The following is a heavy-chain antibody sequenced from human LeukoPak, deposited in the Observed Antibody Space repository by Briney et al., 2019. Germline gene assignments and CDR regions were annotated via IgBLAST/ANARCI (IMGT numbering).Heavy chain of an antibody. CDR3: AKAAHYDSSGYYGY. D-gene: IGHD3-22*01. V-gene: IGHV3-23*01. CDR2: ISGSGSLT. J-gene: IGHJ4*02. CDR1: GFTFSNYA. Sequence: GGSLRLSCAASGFTFSNYAMSWVRQAPGKGLEWVSVISGSGSLTYYADSVKGRFTISRDNSKNTLYLQMNSLRAEDTAVYYCAKAAHYDSSGYYGYWGQGTLVTVSS.